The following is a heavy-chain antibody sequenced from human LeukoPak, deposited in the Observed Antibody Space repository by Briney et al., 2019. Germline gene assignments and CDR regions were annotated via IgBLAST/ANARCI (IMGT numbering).Heavy chain of an antibody. D-gene: IGHD3-22*01. CDR2: IYNSGST. Sequence: SETLSLTCTVSGDSISSNYWSWIRQPPGKGLEWIGYIYNSGSTKYNPSLKSRVTISVDTSKNLFSLKLTSVTAADTAVYYCARDSSGYYRIDYWGQGTLVTVSS. CDR1: GDSISSNY. J-gene: IGHJ4*02. V-gene: IGHV4-59*01. CDR3: ARDSSGYYRIDY.